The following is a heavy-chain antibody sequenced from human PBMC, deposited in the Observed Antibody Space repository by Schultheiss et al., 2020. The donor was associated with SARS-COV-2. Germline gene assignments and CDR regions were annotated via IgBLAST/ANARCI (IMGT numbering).Heavy chain of an antibody. Sequence: GSLRLSCAVYGGSFSGYYWSWIRQPPGKGLEWIGEINHSGSTNYNPSLKSRVTISVDTSKNQFSLKLSSVTAADTAVYYCARGIFDIVVVPAYRIDRRLDYWGQGTLVTVSS. CDR2: INHSGST. V-gene: IGHV4-34*01. CDR3: ARGIFDIVVVPAYRIDRRLDY. D-gene: IGHD2-2*01. J-gene: IGHJ4*02. CDR1: GGSFSGYY.